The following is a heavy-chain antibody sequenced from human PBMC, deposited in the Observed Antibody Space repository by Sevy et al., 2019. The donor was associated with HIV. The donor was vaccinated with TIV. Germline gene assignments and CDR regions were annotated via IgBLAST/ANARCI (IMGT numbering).Heavy chain of an antibody. D-gene: IGHD5-18*01. CDR1: GFTVSRYG. CDR2: ISYDGSNK. Sequence: GGSLRLSCAASGFTVSRYGMHWVRQAPGKGLEWVAVISYDGSNKYYADSVKGRFTISRDNSKNTLYLQMNSLRAEDTAVYYCAKDRIQLWLHDYWGQGTLVTVSS. CDR3: AKDRIQLWLHDY. V-gene: IGHV3-30*18. J-gene: IGHJ4*02.